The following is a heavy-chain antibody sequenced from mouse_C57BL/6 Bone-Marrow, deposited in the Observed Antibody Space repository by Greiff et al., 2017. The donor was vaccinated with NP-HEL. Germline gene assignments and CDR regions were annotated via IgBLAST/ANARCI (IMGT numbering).Heavy chain of an antibody. Sequence: VQLQQSGAELVKPGASVKLSCKASGYTFTSYWMQWVKQRPGQGLEWIGEIDPSDSYTNYNQKFKGKATLTVDTSSSTAYMQLSSLTSEDSAVYYCAMIGGDYWGQGTSVTVSS. CDR1: GYTFTSYW. J-gene: IGHJ4*01. D-gene: IGHD2-4*01. CDR2: IDPSDSYT. CDR3: AMIGGDY. V-gene: IGHV1-50*01.